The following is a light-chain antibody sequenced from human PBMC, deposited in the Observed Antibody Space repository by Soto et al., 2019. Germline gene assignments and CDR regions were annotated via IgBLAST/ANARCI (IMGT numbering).Light chain of an antibody. CDR1: SSNIGAGYD. CDR3: QSHDSSRSGVV. V-gene: IGLV1-40*01. J-gene: IGLJ2*01. CDR2: NNN. Sequence: QSVLTQPPSVSGAPGQRVTISCTGSSSNIGAGYDVHWYQQLPGTAPKLLIYNNNNRPSGVPDRFSGSKSGTSASLAITGLQDEEEADYYCQSHDSSRSGVVFGGGTKLTVL.